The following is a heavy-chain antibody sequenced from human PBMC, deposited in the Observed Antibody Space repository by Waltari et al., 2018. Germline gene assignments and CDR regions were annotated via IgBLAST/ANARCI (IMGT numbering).Heavy chain of an antibody. Sequence: QVQLQQWGAGLLKPSETLSLTCAVSGGSFSGYYWSWIRQPPGKGLEWIGEINHSGSTNYNPSLKSRVTISVDTSKNQFSLKLSSVTAADTAVYYCASGEVPAAIDAFDIWGQGTMVTVSS. CDR3: ASGEVPAAIDAFDI. CDR1: GGSFSGYY. V-gene: IGHV4-34*01. CDR2: INHSGST. D-gene: IGHD2-2*01. J-gene: IGHJ3*02.